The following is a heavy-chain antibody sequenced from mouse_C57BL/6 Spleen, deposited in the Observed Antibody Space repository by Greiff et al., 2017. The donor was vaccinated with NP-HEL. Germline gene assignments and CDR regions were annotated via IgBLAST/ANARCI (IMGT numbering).Heavy chain of an antibody. J-gene: IGHJ3*01. D-gene: IGHD2-4*01. CDR1: GFSLTSYG. CDR2: IWSGGST. CDR3: ARKGGYYDYDGFAY. Sequence: VQLKQSGPGLVQPSPSLSITCTVSGFSLTSYGVHWVRQSPGKGLEWLGVIWSGGSTDYNAAFISRLSISKDNSKSQVFFKMNSLQADDTAIYYCARKGGYYDYDGFAYWGQGTLVTVSA. V-gene: IGHV2-2*01.